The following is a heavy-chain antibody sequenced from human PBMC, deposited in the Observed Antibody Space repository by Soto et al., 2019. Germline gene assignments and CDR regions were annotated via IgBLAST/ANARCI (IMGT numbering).Heavy chain of an antibody. J-gene: IGHJ3*02. V-gene: IGHV3-15*07. D-gene: IGHD3-22*01. CDR2: IKSKTDGGTT. CDR1: GFTFSNAW. Sequence: EVQLVESGGGLVKPGGSLRLSCAASGFTFSNAWMNWVRQAPGKGLEWVGRIKSKTDGGTTDYAAPVKGRFTISRDDSKNTLYLQMNSLKTEDTAVYYCTTYSCSGYYLLDIWGQGTMVTVSS. CDR3: TTYSCSGYYLLDI.